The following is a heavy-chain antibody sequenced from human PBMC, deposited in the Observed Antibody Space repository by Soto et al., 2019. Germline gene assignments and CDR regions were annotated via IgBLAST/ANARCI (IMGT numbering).Heavy chain of an antibody. D-gene: IGHD3-16*02. V-gene: IGHV4-4*07. J-gene: IGHJ4*02. Sequence: PSETLSLTCTVSGGSIRSYFWSWIRRPAGKGLEWIGRIYPSGSTNCNPSLKSRVTMSVDTSKKEFSLKLNSVTSADTAVYFCARESYAPFLDYWGQGILVTVSS. CDR1: GGSIRSYF. CDR3: ARESYAPFLDY. CDR2: IYPSGST.